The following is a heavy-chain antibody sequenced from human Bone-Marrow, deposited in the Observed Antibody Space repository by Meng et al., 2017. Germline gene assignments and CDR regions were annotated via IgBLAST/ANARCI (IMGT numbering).Heavy chain of an antibody. CDR1: GFTFRDYY. Sequence: GESLKISCAASGFTFRDYYMDWVRQAPGKGLEWVGRMRNKANSYTTEYAASVKGRFTISRDDSKNSLYLQMNSLKSEDTAVYYCARETGITMKYYVLDVWGQGTTVTVSS. CDR3: ARETGITMKYYVLDV. J-gene: IGHJ6*02. CDR2: MRNKANSYTT. D-gene: IGHD3-3*01. V-gene: IGHV3-72*01.